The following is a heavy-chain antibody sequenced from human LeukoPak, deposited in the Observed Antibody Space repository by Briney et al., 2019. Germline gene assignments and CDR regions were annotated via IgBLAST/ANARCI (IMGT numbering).Heavy chain of an antibody. J-gene: IGHJ1*01. Sequence: GGSLRLSCAASGFTFSSHAMSWVRQAPGKGLEWVSAISGSGGSTYYADSVKGRFTISRDNSKNTLYLQMNSLRAEDTAVYYCAKASAMEYFQHWGQGTLVTVSS. CDR2: ISGSGGST. CDR3: AKASAMEYFQH. CDR1: GFTFSSHA. V-gene: IGHV3-23*01. D-gene: IGHD2-2*01.